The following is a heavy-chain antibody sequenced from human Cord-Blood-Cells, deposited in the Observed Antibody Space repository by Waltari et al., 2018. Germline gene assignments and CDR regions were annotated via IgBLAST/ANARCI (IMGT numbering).Heavy chain of an antibody. CDR2: MNPNSGNT. V-gene: IGHV1-8*03. Sequence: QVQLVQSGADVKKPGAVVTVSCKASGYPFTRYDTTWSLRATGQGLEWMGWMNPNSGNTGYAQKFQGRVTITRNTSISTAYMELSSLRSEDTAVYYCARAPIVQQWLDAFDIWGQGTMVTVSS. J-gene: IGHJ3*02. D-gene: IGHD6-19*01. CDR1: GYPFTRYD. CDR3: ARAPIVQQWLDAFDI.